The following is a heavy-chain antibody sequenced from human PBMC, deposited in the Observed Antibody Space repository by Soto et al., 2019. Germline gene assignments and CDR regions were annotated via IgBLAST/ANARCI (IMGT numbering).Heavy chain of an antibody. CDR3: CYDFWSGPYGMDV. CDR2: VSAGGDNT. V-gene: IGHV3-23*01. J-gene: IGHJ6*02. CDR1: GFTFANYA. D-gene: IGHD3-3*01. Sequence: GGSLRLSCTASGFTFANYAMHWVRQAPGKGLEWVSRVSAGGDNTDYADAVKGRFTISRDNSKNTLYLQMNSLRAEDTAVYYCCYDFWSGPYGMDVWGQGTTVTVSS.